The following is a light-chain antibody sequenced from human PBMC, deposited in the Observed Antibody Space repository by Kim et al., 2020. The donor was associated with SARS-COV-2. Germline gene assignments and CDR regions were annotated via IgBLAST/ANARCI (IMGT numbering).Light chain of an antibody. J-gene: IGLJ1*01. V-gene: IGLV3-1*01. CDR1: KLGDKY. CDR3: QAWDSSTGGV. Sequence: SYELTQPPSVSVSPGQIASITCSGDKLGDKYAYWYQQKPGQSPVLVIYEDIKRPSGIPERFSGSNSGNTATLTISGTQAMDEADYYCQAWDSSTGGVFGTGTKVTVL. CDR2: EDI.